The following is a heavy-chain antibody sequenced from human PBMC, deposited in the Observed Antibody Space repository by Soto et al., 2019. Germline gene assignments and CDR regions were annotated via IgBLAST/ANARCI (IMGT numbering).Heavy chain of an antibody. Sequence: SETLSLTCAVSGGSISSGGYSWSWIRQPPGKGLEWIGYIYHSGSTYYNPSLKSRVTISVDRSKNQFSLKLSSVTAADTAVYYCARYIAAAGTNYFDYWGQGTRVTVSS. V-gene: IGHV4-30-2*01. CDR1: GGSISSGGYS. D-gene: IGHD6-13*01. J-gene: IGHJ4*02. CDR3: ARYIAAAGTNYFDY. CDR2: IYHSGST.